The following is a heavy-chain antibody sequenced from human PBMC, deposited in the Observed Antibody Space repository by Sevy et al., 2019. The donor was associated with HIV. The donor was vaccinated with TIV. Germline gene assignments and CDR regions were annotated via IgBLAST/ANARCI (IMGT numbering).Heavy chain of an antibody. D-gene: IGHD1-26*01. CDR2: LSGSGGSI. V-gene: IGHV3-23*01. J-gene: IGHJ3*01. CDR1: GFTSSNYA. CDR3: AKDRIWELGDSFDV. Sequence: GGSLRLSCAASGFTSSNYAMSWVRQAPGKGLEWVSGLSGSGGSIYYADSVKGRFNISRDNSRNTLYLQMNSLRAEDTDVYYCAKDRIWELGDSFDVWGQGTMVTVSS.